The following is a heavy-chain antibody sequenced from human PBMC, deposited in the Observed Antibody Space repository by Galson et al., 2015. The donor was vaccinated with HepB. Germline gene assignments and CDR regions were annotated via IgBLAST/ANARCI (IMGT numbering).Heavy chain of an antibody. D-gene: IGHD3-22*01. CDR2: IKSKTDGGTT. CDR3: TWDDSSGYCWDY. Sequence: SLRLSCAASGFTFSNAWMSWVRQAPGKGLEWVGRIKSKTDGGTTDYAAPVKGRFTISRDDSKNTLYLQMNSLKTEDTAVYYCTWDDSSGYCWDYWGQGTLVTVSS. CDR1: GFTFSNAW. V-gene: IGHV3-15*01. J-gene: IGHJ4*02.